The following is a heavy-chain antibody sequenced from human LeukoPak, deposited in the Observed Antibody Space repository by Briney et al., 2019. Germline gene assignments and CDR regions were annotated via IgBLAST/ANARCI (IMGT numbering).Heavy chain of an antibody. J-gene: IGHJ3*02. V-gene: IGHV4-31*03. D-gene: IGHD2-15*01. CDR1: GGSITAGGYF. CDR3: ALGRIYCSGGSCYWSGAFDI. CDR2: ISYSGST. Sequence: SETLPLTCTVSGGSITAGGYFWSWIRQHPGKGLECIGHISYSGSTYYTPSLKSRVTISADRSKNQYSLKLNSVTAADTAVYYCALGRIYCSGGSCYWSGAFDIWGQGTMVTVST.